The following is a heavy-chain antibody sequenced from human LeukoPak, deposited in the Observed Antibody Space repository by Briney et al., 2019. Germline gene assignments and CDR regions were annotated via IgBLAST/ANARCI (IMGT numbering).Heavy chain of an antibody. D-gene: IGHD5-18*01. CDR3: VRLRGGYNYALGPFDF. CDR1: EFTFSSDS. Sequence: PGGSLRLSCAASEFTFSSDSINWVCAGPGEGVGWGSSISSIRSYIYYADSVKGGFTISRDNAKNSLYLQMNSLGAEDTAVYYCVRLRGGYNYALGPFDFWGQGTLVTVSS. J-gene: IGHJ4*02. CDR2: ISSIRSYI. V-gene: IGHV3-21*01.